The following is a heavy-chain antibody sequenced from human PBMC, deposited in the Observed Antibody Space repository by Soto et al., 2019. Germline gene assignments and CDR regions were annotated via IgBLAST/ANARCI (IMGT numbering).Heavy chain of an antibody. CDR1: GFTFSNYA. V-gene: IGHV3-23*01. Sequence: GGSLRLSCAASGFTFSNYAMSWVRQAPGKGLEWVSTINDSGGSTFYADSVTGRFTISRDNSKNTLYLQMNSLRAEDTAVFYCAKADRGHSTTGGSYSFDSWGQGTLVTVSS. D-gene: IGHD1-26*01. CDR2: INDSGGST. J-gene: IGHJ4*02. CDR3: AKADRGHSTTGGSYSFDS.